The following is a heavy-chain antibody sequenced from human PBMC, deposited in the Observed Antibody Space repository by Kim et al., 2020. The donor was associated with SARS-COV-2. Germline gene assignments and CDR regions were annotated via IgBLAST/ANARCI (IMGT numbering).Heavy chain of an antibody. J-gene: IGHJ6*02. V-gene: IGHV3-9*01. CDR3: ATSHSSGYYYSDYYGMDV. Sequence: VKGRFTISRDNAKNSLYLQMNSLRAEDTALYYCATSHSSGYYYSDYYGMDVWGQGTTVTVSS. D-gene: IGHD3-22*01.